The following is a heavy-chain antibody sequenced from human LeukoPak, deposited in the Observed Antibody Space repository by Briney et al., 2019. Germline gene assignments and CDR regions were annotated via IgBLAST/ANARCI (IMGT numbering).Heavy chain of an antibody. Sequence: GGSLRLSCAASGFTFSSYSMNWVRQAPGKGLEWVSSISSSSSYIYYADSVKGRFTISRDNAKNSLYLQMNSLRAEDTAVYYCAKGSPYGSGRSWFDPWGQGTLVTVSS. V-gene: IGHV3-21*01. CDR3: AKGSPYGSGRSWFDP. CDR1: GFTFSSYS. D-gene: IGHD3-10*01. J-gene: IGHJ5*02. CDR2: ISSSSSYI.